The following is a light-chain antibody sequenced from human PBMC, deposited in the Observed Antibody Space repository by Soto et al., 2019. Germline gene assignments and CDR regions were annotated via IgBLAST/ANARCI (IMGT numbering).Light chain of an antibody. J-gene: IGLJ2*01. V-gene: IGLV1-44*01. CDR1: SSNIGSNT. CDR3: AAWDDSLNGLV. CDR2: SNN. Sequence: QPVLTQPPSASGTPGQRVTISCSGSSSNIGSNTVNWYQQLPGTAPKLLIYSNNQRPSGVPDQFSGSKSGTSASLAISGLQSEDEADYYCAAWDDSLNGLVFGGGTKLTVL.